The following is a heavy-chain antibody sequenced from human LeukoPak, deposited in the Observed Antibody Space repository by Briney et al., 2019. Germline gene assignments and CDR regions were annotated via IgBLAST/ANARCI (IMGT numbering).Heavy chain of an antibody. V-gene: IGHV4-39*01. CDR3: ARFRVGDYVWGSYRYEVGAFDI. D-gene: IGHD3-16*02. CDR2: IYYSGNT. CDR1: GGSISSGSYY. Sequence: SETLSLTCTVSGGSISSGSYYWGWIRQPPGKGLEWIGIIYYSGNTYYNPSLKSRVTISVDTSKNQFSLKLSSVTAADTAVYYCARFRVGDYVWGSYRYEVGAFDIWGQGTMVTVSS. J-gene: IGHJ3*02.